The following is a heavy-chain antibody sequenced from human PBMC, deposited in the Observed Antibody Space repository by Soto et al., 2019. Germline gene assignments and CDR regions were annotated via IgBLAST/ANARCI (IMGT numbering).Heavy chain of an antibody. Sequence: QVQLVQSGAEVKKPGASVKVSCKASGYTFTTYYMYWVRQAPGQGLEWMGVINPSGGSTNYAQKFQARVTMTSDTSTSTVYMEMSSLRAEDTAVYYCARVRMGDGMDVWGQGTTVTVSS. CDR1: GYTFTTYY. CDR3: ARVRMGDGMDV. V-gene: IGHV1-46*03. D-gene: IGHD1-26*01. CDR2: INPSGGST. J-gene: IGHJ6*02.